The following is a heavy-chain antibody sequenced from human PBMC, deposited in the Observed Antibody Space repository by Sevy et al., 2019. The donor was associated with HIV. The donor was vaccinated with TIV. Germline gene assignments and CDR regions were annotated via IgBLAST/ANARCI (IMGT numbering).Heavy chain of an antibody. J-gene: IGHJ4*02. D-gene: IGHD1-26*01. V-gene: IGHV3-30*04. CDR1: GFTFSSYA. Sequence: GGSLRLSCAASGFTFSSYAMHWVRQAPGKALEWVAVISYDGSNKYYADSVKGRFTISRDNSKNTLYLQMNSLRAEDTAVYYCAREVGKQLLDYWGQGTLVTVSS. CDR2: ISYDGSNK. CDR3: AREVGKQLLDY.